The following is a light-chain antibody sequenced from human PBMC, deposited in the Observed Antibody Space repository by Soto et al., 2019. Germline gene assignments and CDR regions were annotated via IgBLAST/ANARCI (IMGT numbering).Light chain of an antibody. J-gene: IGKJ1*01. CDR1: QRVNGY. CDR3: QQRSNLPWT. CDR2: DAS. Sequence: EVVFVQSPTTLSLSPGERATLSCRASQRVNGYLAWYQQKPGQAPRLLIYDASRRATGIPVRFSGSGSGTDYTLTISSLEPEDFAVYYCQQRSNLPWTFGQGTKVDVK. V-gene: IGKV3-11*01.